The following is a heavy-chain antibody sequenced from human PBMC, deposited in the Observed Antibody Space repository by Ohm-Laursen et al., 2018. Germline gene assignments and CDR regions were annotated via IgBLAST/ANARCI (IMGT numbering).Heavy chain of an antibody. D-gene: IGHD2/OR15-2a*01. V-gene: IGHV4-4*08. CDR3: ARLSDSSSAS. CDR2: IHSSGGT. J-gene: IGHJ5*01. CDR1: GDSISTYY. Sequence: GTLSLTCTVSGDSISTYYWSWIRQPPGKGLEWIGYIHSSGGTSYSPSLKSRVTISVDTSKNQFSLRVSSLTAADTAVYYCARLSDSSSASWGQGTLVTVSS.